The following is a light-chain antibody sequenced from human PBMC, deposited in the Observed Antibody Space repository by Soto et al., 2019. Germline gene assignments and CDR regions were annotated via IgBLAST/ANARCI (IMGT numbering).Light chain of an antibody. CDR1: SSDVGGYDF. CDR3: AAWDDSLSGRVV. Sequence: QSALTQPRSVSGSPGQSVTISCTGTSSDVGGYDFVSWYQQHPGKAPKLMISDVSKRPSGVPDRFSGSKSGNTASLAISGLRSEDEADYYCAAWDDSLSGRVVFGGGTKLTVL. J-gene: IGLJ2*01. V-gene: IGLV2-11*01. CDR2: DVS.